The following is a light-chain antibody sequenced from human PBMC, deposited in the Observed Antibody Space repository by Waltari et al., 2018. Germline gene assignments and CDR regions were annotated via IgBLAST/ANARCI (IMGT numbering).Light chain of an antibody. CDR3: QQYYSAPVT. J-gene: IGKJ2*01. Sequence: IVMTQSTDSLAVFLGERATINCKSSQSVLYSNNNKNYLAWYQQKPGQPPKLLINWASTRESGVPDRFSGSGSVTDFTLTISGLQAEDVAVYYCQQYYSAPVTFGQGTNLEIK. V-gene: IGKV4-1*01. CDR2: WAS. CDR1: QSVLYSNNNKNY.